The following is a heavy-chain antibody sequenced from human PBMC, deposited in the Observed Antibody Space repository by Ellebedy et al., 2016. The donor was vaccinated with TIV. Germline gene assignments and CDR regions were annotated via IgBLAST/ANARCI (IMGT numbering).Heavy chain of an antibody. CDR2: FTHTGRT. Sequence: SETLSLXXTVSGGCFNSYYWTWIRQLPGKGLEWSGHFTHTGRTNYNPSLQSRVAISLDSSKTQFSLELNSVTAADTAVYFCARSCSPSCWECLEYWGQGVLVTVSS. V-gene: IGHV4-59*13. D-gene: IGHD2-2*01. J-gene: IGHJ4*02. CDR1: GGCFNSYY. CDR3: ARSCSPSCWECLEY.